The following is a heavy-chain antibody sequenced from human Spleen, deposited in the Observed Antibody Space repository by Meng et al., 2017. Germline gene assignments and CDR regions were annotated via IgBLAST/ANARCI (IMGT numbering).Heavy chain of an antibody. Sequence: QVQLVESGGGLVKPGGSLKLSCAASGFTFSDRYMSWIRQAPGKGLEWISYISSSGLTTYYADSVKGRFTISRDNSKNTLYLQMNSPRAEDTAVYYCAQFDSSGYNHYFDYWGQGTLVTVSS. CDR1: GFTFSDRY. V-gene: IGHV3-11*01. CDR2: ISSSGLTT. J-gene: IGHJ4*02. CDR3: AQFDSSGYNHYFDY. D-gene: IGHD3-22*01.